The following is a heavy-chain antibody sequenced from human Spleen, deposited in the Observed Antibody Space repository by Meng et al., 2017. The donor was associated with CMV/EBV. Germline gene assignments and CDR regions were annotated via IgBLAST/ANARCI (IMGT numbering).Heavy chain of an antibody. J-gene: IGHJ4*02. CDR3: AKAVAGTGALDY. CDR1: GYSFTTFW. D-gene: IGHD6-19*01. V-gene: IGHV5-51*01. Sequence: KVSCKGSGYSFTTFWIAWVRQVPGKGLEWMGIIYPGDSDTRYSPSFQGQVTISADKSITTAYLQWSSLKASDTAMYYCAKAVAGTGALDYWGQGTLVTVSS. CDR2: IYPGDSDT.